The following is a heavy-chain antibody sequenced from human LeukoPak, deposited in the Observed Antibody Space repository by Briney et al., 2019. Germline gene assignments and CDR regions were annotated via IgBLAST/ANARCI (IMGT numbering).Heavy chain of an antibody. CDR1: GFAFSVYA. J-gene: IGHJ5*01. CDR2: LNANSGTT. Sequence: GGSLRLSCTASGFAFSVYAMSWLRQPPGKGLEWVSTLNANSGTTSYAASVRGRFTISRDNSKNTLYLQLNTLRADDTATYYCARPISGGLAVTADWFHPWGQGSLVVVAS. D-gene: IGHD6-19*01. V-gene: IGHV3-23*01. CDR3: ARPISGGLAVTADWFHP.